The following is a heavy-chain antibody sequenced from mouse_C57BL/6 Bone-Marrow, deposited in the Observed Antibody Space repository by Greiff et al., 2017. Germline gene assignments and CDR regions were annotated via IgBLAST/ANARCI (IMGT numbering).Heavy chain of an antibody. J-gene: IGHJ2*01. CDR2: IDPETGGT. CDR1: GYTFTDYE. CDR3: TTTVVATPYYFDD. Sequence: QVQLQQSGAELVRPGASVTLSCKASGYTFTDYEMHWVKQTPVHGLEWIGAIDPETGGTAYNQKFKGKAILTADKSSSTAYMELRSLKSEDSAVYYCTTTVVATPYYFDDWGQGTTLTVSS. D-gene: IGHD1-1*01. V-gene: IGHV1-15*01.